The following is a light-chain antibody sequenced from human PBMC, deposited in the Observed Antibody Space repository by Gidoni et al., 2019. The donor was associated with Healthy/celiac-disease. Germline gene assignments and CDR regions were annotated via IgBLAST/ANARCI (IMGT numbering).Light chain of an antibody. CDR2: DAS. V-gene: IGKV1-33*01. CDR1: QDISNY. Sequence: DIQLTLSPSSLSASVGDRVTITCQASQDISNYLNWYQQKPGKAPKLLIYDASNLETGVPSRFSGSGSGTDFTFTISSLQPEDIATYYCQQYDNHPRAFGPGTKVDIK. CDR3: QQYDNHPRA. J-gene: IGKJ3*01.